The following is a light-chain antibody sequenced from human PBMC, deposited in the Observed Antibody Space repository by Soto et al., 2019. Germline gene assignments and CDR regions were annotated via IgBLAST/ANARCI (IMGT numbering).Light chain of an antibody. CDR3: QRYGSTTRFT. V-gene: IGKV3-20*01. Sequence: EIVLTQSPGTLSSSPGERATLSCRASQSVSSSYLAWYQHKPGQYPRLLIYGASNRATGIPDRFSGSGSGTDFTLTISRLEPEDRAVYYCQRYGSTTRFTFGPGTKVDIK. CDR2: GAS. J-gene: IGKJ3*01. CDR1: QSVSSSY.